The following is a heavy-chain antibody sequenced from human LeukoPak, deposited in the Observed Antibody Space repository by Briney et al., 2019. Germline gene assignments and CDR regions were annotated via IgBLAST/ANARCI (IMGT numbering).Heavy chain of an antibody. CDR1: GGSISSYY. D-gene: IGHD3-22*01. J-gene: IGHJ4*02. Sequence: PSETLSLTCTVSGGSISSYYWSWIRQPADKGLEWIGRIYSSGSTNYNPSPKSRVTMSVDTSKNQFSLKLSSVTAADTAVYYCARGGDSSGYYYSIDYWGQGTLVTVSS. CDR2: IYSSGST. V-gene: IGHV4-4*07. CDR3: ARGGDSSGYYYSIDY.